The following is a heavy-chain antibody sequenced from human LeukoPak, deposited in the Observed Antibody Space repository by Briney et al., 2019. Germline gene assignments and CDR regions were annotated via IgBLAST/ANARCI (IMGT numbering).Heavy chain of an antibody. D-gene: IGHD5-18*01. CDR1: GFTVSSNY. J-gene: IGHJ4*02. V-gene: IGHV3-21*01. CDR2: ISSGSSYI. CDR3: ARGYLYYFDF. Sequence: GGSLRLSCAASGFTVSSNYMNWVRQAPGKGLECVASISSGSSYIYYADSVKGRFTISRDNAKNSLYLQMNSLRAEDTAVYYCARGYLYYFDFWGQGTLVTVSS.